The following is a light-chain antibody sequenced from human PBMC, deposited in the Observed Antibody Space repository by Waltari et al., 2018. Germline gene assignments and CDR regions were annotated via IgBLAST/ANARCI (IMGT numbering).Light chain of an antibody. CDR1: SSDVGGYNY. Sequence: QSALTQPASVSGSPGQSITISCTGTSSDVGGYNYVSWYQQHPGKAPKLMIYGVSKRPSGVSNRFSGAKSGNTASLTISGLQAEDEADYYCCSYAGSSTYVVVGGGTKLTVL. CDR2: GVS. V-gene: IGLV2-23*02. J-gene: IGLJ2*01. CDR3: CSYAGSSTYVV.